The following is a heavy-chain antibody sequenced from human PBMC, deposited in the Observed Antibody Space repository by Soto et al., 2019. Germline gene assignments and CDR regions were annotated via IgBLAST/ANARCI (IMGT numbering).Heavy chain of an antibody. CDR1: GGSVSSGSYY. CDR2: IYYSGST. Sequence: SETLSLTCTVSGGSVSSGSYYWSWIRQPPGKGLEWIGYIYYSGSTNYNPSLKSRVTISVDTSKNQFSLKLSSVTAADTAVYYCARSTRAIAVAGTFHYYYYCGMDVWGQGTTVTVSS. J-gene: IGHJ6*02. D-gene: IGHD6-19*01. V-gene: IGHV4-61*01. CDR3: ARSTRAIAVAGTFHYYYYCGMDV.